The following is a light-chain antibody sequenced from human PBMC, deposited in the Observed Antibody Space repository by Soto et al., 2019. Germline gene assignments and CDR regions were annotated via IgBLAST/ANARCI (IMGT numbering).Light chain of an antibody. Sequence: QPVLTQPASVSGSPGQSITISCTGTSSDVGSYNLVSWYQQHPGKAPKLMIYEGSKRPSGVSNRFSGSKSGNTASLTISGLQGEDEADYYCCSYAGSREVVFGGGTKLTVL. CDR1: SSDVGSYNL. CDR3: CSYAGSREVV. V-gene: IGLV2-23*01. J-gene: IGLJ2*01. CDR2: EGS.